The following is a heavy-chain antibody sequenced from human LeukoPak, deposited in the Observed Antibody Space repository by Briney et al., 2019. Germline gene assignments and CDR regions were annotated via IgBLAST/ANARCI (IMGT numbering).Heavy chain of an antibody. CDR3: AKRIIAVAGRHFDY. Sequence: ETLSLTCTVSGGSISSYYWSWVRQAPGKGLEWVSAISGSGGSTYYADSVKGRFTISRDNSKNTLYLQMNSLRAEDTAVYYCAKRIIAVAGRHFDYWGQGTLVTVSS. D-gene: IGHD6-19*01. V-gene: IGHV3-23*01. CDR1: GGSISSYY. CDR2: ISGSGGST. J-gene: IGHJ4*02.